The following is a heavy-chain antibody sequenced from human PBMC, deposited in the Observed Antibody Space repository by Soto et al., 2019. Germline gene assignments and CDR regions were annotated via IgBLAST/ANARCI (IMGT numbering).Heavy chain of an antibody. V-gene: IGHV3-23*01. CDR1: GFTFSTYA. Sequence: GGSLRLSCAASGFTFSTYAMSWVRQAPGKGLEWVSGISGSGSSTYYADSVKGRFTISRDNSKNTLYLQMNSLRAEDTAVYYCAKADSSTPLYYFDYWGQGTLVTVSS. D-gene: IGHD6-19*01. J-gene: IGHJ4*02. CDR3: AKADSSTPLYYFDY. CDR2: ISGSGSST.